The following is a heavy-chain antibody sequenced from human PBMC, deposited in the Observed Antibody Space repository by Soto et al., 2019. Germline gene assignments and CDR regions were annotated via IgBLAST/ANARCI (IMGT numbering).Heavy chain of an antibody. J-gene: IGHJ4*02. Sequence: TGGSLRLSCAGSGFTFSSYAMSWVRQAPGKGLEWVSVISGGGHVTYYADSVKGRSTFSRDNSRNTVYLQMNSLRAEDTAVYYCAKNLLQESVAAAGLDYWGQGTPVTVSS. V-gene: IGHV3-23*01. CDR2: ISGGGHVT. CDR3: AKNLLQESVAAAGLDY. D-gene: IGHD6-13*01. CDR1: GFTFSSYA.